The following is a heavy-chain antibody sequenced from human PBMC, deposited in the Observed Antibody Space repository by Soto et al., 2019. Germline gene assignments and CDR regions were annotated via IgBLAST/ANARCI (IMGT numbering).Heavy chain of an antibody. CDR2: ISGSGGST. CDR3: ARRSRRVRGAISYYGMDV. J-gene: IGHJ6*02. V-gene: IGHV3-23*01. Sequence: EVQLLESGGGLLQPGGSLRLSCAASGFTFSSYAMSWVRQAPGKGLEWVSAISGSGGSTYYADSVEGRFTISRDNSKNTLYLQMNSLRAEETAVYYCARRSRRVRGAISYYGMDVWGQGTTVTVS. CDR1: GFTFSSYA. D-gene: IGHD3-10*01.